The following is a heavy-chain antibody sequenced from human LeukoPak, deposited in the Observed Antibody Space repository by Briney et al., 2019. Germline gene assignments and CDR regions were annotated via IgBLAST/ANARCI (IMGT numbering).Heavy chain of an antibody. V-gene: IGHV4-30-2*01. Sequence: PSQTLSLTCAVSGGSISSGDYSWGWIRQPPGKDLEWIGYIYHSGRTYHNPSLKSRVTISVDRSKNQFSLKVRSVTAADTAVYYCAGRTYSSGYYYVNFWGQGTLVTVSS. J-gene: IGHJ4*02. CDR3: AGRTYSSGYYYVNF. CDR2: IYHSGRT. D-gene: IGHD3-22*01. CDR1: GGSISSGDYS.